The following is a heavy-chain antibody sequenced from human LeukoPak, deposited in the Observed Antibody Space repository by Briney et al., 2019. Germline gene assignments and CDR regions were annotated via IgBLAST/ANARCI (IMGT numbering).Heavy chain of an antibody. D-gene: IGHD4-17*01. V-gene: IGHV3-74*01. CDR3: ARDPKYSDLDY. CDR2: INSDGSST. Sequence: GGSLRLSCAAFGVTVSGYWMNWVRQAPGKGLVWVARINSDGSSTSHADSVKGRFTISRDNAKNTLYLQMNSLRVDDTAVYYCARDPKYSDLDYWGQGTLVTVSS. J-gene: IGHJ4*02. CDR1: GVTVSGYW.